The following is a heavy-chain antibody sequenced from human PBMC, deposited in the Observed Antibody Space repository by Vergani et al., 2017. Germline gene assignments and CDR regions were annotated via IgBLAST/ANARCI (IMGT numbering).Heavy chain of an antibody. CDR3: ARVARTVTTFGVNKDAFDI. CDR1: GFTVNSNY. D-gene: IGHD1-1*01. V-gene: IGHV3-66*01. Sequence: EVQLVESGGGFVQPGGSLRLSCAVSGFTVNSNYMSWVRQAPGKGLEWVSVIYRGGSTYYADSVKGRFTISRDNAKNSLYLQMNSMRPEDTAVYYCARVARTVTTFGVNKDAFDIWGQGTMVTVSS. CDR2: IYRGGST. J-gene: IGHJ3*02.